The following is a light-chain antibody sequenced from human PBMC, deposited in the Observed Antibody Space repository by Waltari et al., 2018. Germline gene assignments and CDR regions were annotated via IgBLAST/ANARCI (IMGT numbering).Light chain of an antibody. J-gene: IGKJ2*01. CDR2: AAS. V-gene: IGKV1-39*01. Sequence: IQMTQSPSSLSASVGDRVTINCRARQSISNYLNWYQQKPGKAPNLLIYAASSLQSGVPSRFSGSGSGTDFTLTISSLQPEDFATYHCQQSYSTPHTFGQGTKLQIK. CDR1: QSISNY. CDR3: QQSYSTPHT.